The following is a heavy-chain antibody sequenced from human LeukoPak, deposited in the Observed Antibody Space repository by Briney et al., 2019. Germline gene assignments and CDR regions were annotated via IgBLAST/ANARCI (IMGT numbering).Heavy chain of an antibody. Sequence: SETLSLTCAVYGGSFSVYYWSWIRQPPGKGLEWNGEINHSGSTNYNPSLKSRVTTSVNTSKNQYSLKLSSVTAADTAVYYCARVNTRIVVVTEVMDYWGQGTLVTVSS. D-gene: IGHD2-21*02. CDR1: GGSFSVYY. J-gene: IGHJ4*02. CDR3: ARVNTRIVVVTEVMDY. V-gene: IGHV4-34*01. CDR2: INHSGST.